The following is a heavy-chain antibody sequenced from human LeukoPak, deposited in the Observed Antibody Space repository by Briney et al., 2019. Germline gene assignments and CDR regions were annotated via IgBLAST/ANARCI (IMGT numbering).Heavy chain of an antibody. J-gene: IGHJ5*02. CDR3: ARTWDDGHNWFDP. Sequence: ASVKVSCKTSGYTFTSYGISWVRQAPGQGLEWMGWISTYNGNTNYAQKLQGRVTMTTDTSTSTAYMELRSLRSDDTAVYYCARTWDDGHNWFDPWGQGTLVTVSS. D-gene: IGHD1-1*01. CDR2: ISTYNGNT. CDR1: GYTFTSYG. V-gene: IGHV1-18*01.